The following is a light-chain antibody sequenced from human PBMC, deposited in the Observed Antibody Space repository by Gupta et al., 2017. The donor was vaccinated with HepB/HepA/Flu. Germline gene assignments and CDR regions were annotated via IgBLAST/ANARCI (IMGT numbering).Light chain of an antibody. Sequence: DIQMSQSPSSLSASVGDRVTITCRASQSISSYLNWYQQKPGKAPKLLIYAASSWQSGVPSSFSGSGSGTDFTLTISRLQPEDFAAYYCQQNDSTPPDTFGQGTQLEIK. CDR2: AAS. CDR3: QQNDSTPPDT. V-gene: IGKV1-39*01. J-gene: IGKJ5*01. CDR1: QSISSY.